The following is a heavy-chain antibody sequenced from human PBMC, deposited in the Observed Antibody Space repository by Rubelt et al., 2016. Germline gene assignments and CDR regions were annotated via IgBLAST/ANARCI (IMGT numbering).Heavy chain of an antibody. V-gene: IGHV3-30*04. J-gene: IGHJ4*02. CDR2: ISSDGRNK. D-gene: IGHD6-6*01. CDR1: GFTFTSYA. CDR3: ARGMAA. Sequence: QVQLVESGGGVVQPGRSLRLSCAASGFTFTSYAMHWVRQAPGKGLEWVAVISSDGRNKYYADSVKGRFTISRDNSKNTLDLQMNNLRGEDTAVFYCARGMAAWGQGTLVTVSS.